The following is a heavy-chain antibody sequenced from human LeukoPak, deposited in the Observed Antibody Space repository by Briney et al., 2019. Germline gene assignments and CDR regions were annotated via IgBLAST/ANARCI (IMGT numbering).Heavy chain of an antibody. CDR2: ISHDGSNK. V-gene: IGHV3-30*18. D-gene: IGHD6-13*01. Sequence: GRPLRLSCAASGFTFSYYGLHWVRQAPGKGLEWVTLISHDGSNKDYADSVKGRFTISRDNSKNTLYLQMNSLRAEDTAVYYCVKDSSSSWFGGDSKWGQGTLVTVSS. J-gene: IGHJ4*02. CDR3: VKDSSSSWFGGDSK. CDR1: GFTFSYYG.